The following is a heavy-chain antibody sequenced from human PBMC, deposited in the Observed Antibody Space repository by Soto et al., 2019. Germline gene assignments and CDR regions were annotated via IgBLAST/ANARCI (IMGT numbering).Heavy chain of an antibody. CDR2: IYYSGGT. J-gene: IGHJ4*02. CDR1: GGSISSSSYF. D-gene: IGHD3-9*01. CDR3: ASVNILTGYYRDH. Sequence: QLQLQESGPGLVKPSETLSLTCTVSGGSISSSSYFWGGIRQPPGKGLEWIGRIYYSGGTYYNPSLQSRVTISVDTSKNQFFLKLSSVSAADTAVYDCASVNILTGYYRDHWGQGTLVTVSS. V-gene: IGHV4-39*01.